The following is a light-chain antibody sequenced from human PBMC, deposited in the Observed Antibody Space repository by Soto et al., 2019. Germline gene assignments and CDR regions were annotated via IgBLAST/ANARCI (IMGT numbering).Light chain of an antibody. CDR3: QQFYDLPIT. J-gene: IGKJ5*01. V-gene: IGKV1-33*01. CDR2: DAS. Sequence: DLQMSLSPSALSAAVGDRVTITCTASQDISDVLNWYQQQPGKAPKVLIYDASKLQTGVPSRFSGRGSGKDFTFTISSLQPDDSGTYYCQQFYDLPITFGQGTRLEIK. CDR1: QDISDV.